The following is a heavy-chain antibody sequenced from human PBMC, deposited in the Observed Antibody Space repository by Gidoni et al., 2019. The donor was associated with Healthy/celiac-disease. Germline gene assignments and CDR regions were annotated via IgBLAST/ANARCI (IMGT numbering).Heavy chain of an antibody. Sequence: EVQLVESGGGLVKPGGSLRLSCAASGFTFSSYSMNWVRQAPGKGLEWVSSISSSSSYIYYADSVKGRFTISRDNAKNSLYLQMNSLRAEDTAVYYCARLPGDGVTDWFDPWGQGTLVTVSS. D-gene: IGHD4-17*01. CDR3: ARLPGDGVTDWFDP. J-gene: IGHJ5*02. V-gene: IGHV3-21*01. CDR1: GFTFSSYS. CDR2: ISSSSSYI.